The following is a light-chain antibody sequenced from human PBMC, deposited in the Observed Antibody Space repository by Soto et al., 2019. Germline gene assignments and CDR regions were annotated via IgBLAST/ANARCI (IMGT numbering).Light chain of an antibody. CDR3: SSYTSSSTLSF. Sequence: QSVLTQPASVSGSPGQSITISCTGTSSDVGGYNYVSWYQQHPGKAPKLMIYDVSNRPSGVSNRFSGSKSGNTASLTISGLQAEDEADYYCSSYTSSSTLSFFGTGTKLTVL. V-gene: IGLV2-14*01. CDR1: SSDVGGYNY. J-gene: IGLJ1*01. CDR2: DVS.